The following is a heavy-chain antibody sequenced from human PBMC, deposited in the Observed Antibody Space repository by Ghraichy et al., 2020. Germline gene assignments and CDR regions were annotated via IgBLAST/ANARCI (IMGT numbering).Heavy chain of an antibody. J-gene: IGHJ4*02. D-gene: IGHD4-17*01. V-gene: IGHV3-7*01. CDR2: IKLGGREK. CDR3: ARDLAADGDYGDYFDY. Sequence: GGSLRLSCAASGFTFSSYWMSWVRKAPGKGLEWVATIKLGGREKYYVDSVKGRFTISRDNAKNSLYLQLNSLRAEDTAVYYCARDLAADGDYGDYFDYWGQGTLVTVSS. CDR1: GFTFSSYW.